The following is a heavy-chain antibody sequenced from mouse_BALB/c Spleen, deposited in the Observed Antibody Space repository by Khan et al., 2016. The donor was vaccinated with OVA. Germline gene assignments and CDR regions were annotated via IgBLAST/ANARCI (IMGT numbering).Heavy chain of an antibody. CDR1: GYTFTTSG. CDR2: INTYSGEP. J-gene: IGHJ4*01. D-gene: IGHD2-14*01. Sequence: QIQLVQSGPELKKPGVTVKISCKASGYTFTTSGMNWVKQAPGKGLKWMGWINTYSGEPTYVDDFKGRFAFSLETSVSTAYLQINNLKNEDTATYVGARGGYCGTMDYWGQGTSVTVSS. CDR3: ARGGYCGTMDY. V-gene: IGHV9-3-1*01.